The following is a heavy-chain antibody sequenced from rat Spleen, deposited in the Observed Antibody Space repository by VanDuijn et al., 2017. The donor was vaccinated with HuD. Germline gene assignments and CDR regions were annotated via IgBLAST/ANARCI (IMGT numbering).Heavy chain of an antibody. D-gene: IGHD1-1*01. V-gene: IGHV5-50*01. Sequence: EVQLVESGGGLVQPGSSLKLSCVASGFTFSSCNMHWIRQAPKKGLEWIALIYYDSINKYYADSVKGRFTISRDNSKNTLYLEMNSLRSEDTAMYYCADTTVGGYFDFWGPGTMVTVSS. J-gene: IGHJ1*01. CDR1: GFTFSSCN. CDR3: ADTTVGGYFDF. CDR2: IYYDSINK.